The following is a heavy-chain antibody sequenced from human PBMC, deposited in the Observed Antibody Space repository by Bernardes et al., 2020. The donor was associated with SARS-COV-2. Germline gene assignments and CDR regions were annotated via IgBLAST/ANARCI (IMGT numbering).Heavy chain of an antibody. D-gene: IGHD3-3*01. CDR1: GFTFSSYA. CDR3: AKDLGVYDFWSGYYIGLDY. Sequence: GSLRLSCAASGFTFSSYAMSWVRQAPGKGLEWVSAISGSGGSTYYADSVKGRFTISRDNSKNTLYLQMNSLRAEDTAVYYCAKDLGVYDFWSGYYIGLDYWGQGTLVTVSS. J-gene: IGHJ4*02. CDR2: ISGSGGST. V-gene: IGHV3-23*01.